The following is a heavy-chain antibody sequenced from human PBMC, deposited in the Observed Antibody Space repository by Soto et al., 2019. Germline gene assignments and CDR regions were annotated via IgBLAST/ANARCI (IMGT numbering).Heavy chain of an antibody. CDR3: ARDRLYSSGLYTIYYYYYGMDV. CDR1: GYTFTSYG. V-gene: IGHV1-18*04. D-gene: IGHD6-19*01. CDR2: ISAYNGNT. J-gene: IGHJ6*02. Sequence: SVKVSCKASGYTFTSYGISWVRQAPGQGLEWMGWISAYNGNTNYAQKLQGRVTMTTDTSTSTAYMELRSLRSDDTAVYYCARDRLYSSGLYTIYYYYYGMDVWGQGTTVTVSS.